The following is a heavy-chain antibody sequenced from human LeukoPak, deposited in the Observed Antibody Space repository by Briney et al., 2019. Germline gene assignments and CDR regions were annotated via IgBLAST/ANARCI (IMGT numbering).Heavy chain of an antibody. Sequence: GGSLRLSCAASGFTFSSYAMSWVRQAPGKGLEWVSVISGRGGSTYYADSVKGRFTISRDNSKNTLYLQMNSLRAEDTAVYYCAKGSSSSSRYYFDYWGQGTLVTVSS. CDR3: AKGSSSSSRYYFDY. J-gene: IGHJ4*02. V-gene: IGHV3-23*01. CDR2: ISGRGGST. CDR1: GFTFSSYA. D-gene: IGHD6-6*01.